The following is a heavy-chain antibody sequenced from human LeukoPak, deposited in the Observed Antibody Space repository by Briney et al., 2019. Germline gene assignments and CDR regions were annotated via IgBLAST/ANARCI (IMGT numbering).Heavy chain of an antibody. V-gene: IGHV1-3*01. J-gene: IGHJ4*02. CDR1: GYTFTTYA. CDR3: ASYSYGSVPFDY. D-gene: IGHD5-18*01. CDR2: INAGNGDT. Sequence: ASVKVSCKASGYTFTTYAMHWVRQAPGQRLEWMGWINAGNGDTKYSQKFQGRVTITRDTSASTAYMELSSLRSEDTAVYYCASYSYGSVPFDYWGQGTLVTVSS.